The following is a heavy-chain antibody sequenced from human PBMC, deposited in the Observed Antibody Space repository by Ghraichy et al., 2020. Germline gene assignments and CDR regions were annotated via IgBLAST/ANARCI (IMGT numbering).Heavy chain of an antibody. CDR1: GFTFSSYS. CDR3: ARGIAAAGERYFDL. J-gene: IGHJ2*01. D-gene: IGHD6-13*01. Sequence: GESLNISCAASGFTFSSYSMNWVRQAPGKGLEWVSSISSSSSYIYYADSVKGRFTISRDNAKNSLYLQMNSLRAEDTAVYYCARGIAAAGERYFDLWGRGTLVTVSS. CDR2: ISSSSSYI. V-gene: IGHV3-21*01.